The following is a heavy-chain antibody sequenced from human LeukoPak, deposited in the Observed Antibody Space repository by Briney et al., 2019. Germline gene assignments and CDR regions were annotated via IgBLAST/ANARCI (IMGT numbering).Heavy chain of an antibody. D-gene: IGHD5-18*01. CDR3: SRLRGYSYGYADN. J-gene: IGHJ4*02. Sequence: GGSLRLSCAASGFTFSSYAMSWVRQAPGKGLEWVSLISNSGGTIDYADSVKGRFTISRDNAKNSLYLQMNSLRAEDTAVYYCSRLRGYSYGYADNWGPGTLVTVSS. CDR2: ISNSGGTI. CDR1: GFTFSSYA. V-gene: IGHV3-48*04.